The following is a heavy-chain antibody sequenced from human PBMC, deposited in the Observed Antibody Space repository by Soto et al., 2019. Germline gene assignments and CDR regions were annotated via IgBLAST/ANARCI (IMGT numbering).Heavy chain of an antibody. D-gene: IGHD5-18*01. Sequence: GVSLRLSCAASGFTFSSYAMSWVRQAPGKGLEWVSAISGSGGSTYYADSVKGRFTISRDNSKNTLYLQMNSLRAEDTAVYYCAKVPGRGYSYGYPHFDYWGQGTLVTVSS. CDR3: AKVPGRGYSYGYPHFDY. CDR1: GFTFSSYA. CDR2: ISGSGGST. J-gene: IGHJ4*02. V-gene: IGHV3-23*01.